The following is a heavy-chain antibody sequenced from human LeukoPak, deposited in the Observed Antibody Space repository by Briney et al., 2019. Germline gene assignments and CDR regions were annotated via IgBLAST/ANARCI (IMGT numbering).Heavy chain of an antibody. CDR1: GYTFTSYY. J-gene: IGHJ4*02. Sequence: GASVKVSCKASGYTFTSYYMHWVRQAPGQGLEWMGIINPSGGSTSYAQKFQGRVTMTRDTSTSTVYMELSSLRSEATAVYYCARGGEDIVVVPAAILDYWGQGTLVTVSS. CDR2: INPSGGST. D-gene: IGHD2-2*01. V-gene: IGHV1-46*01. CDR3: ARGGEDIVVVPAAILDY.